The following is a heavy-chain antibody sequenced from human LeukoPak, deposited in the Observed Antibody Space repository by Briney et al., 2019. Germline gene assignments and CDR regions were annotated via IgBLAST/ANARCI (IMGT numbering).Heavy chain of an antibody. D-gene: IGHD6-19*01. Sequence: GESLKISCKGSGYSFTSYWIGWVRQIPGKGLEWMGSIYPGDSDTRYSPSFQGQVTISADKSITTAYLQWSSLKASDTAMYYCARRDNNGWYKYYFDYWGQGTLVTVSS. CDR2: IYPGDSDT. V-gene: IGHV5-51*01. CDR3: ARRDNNGWYKYYFDY. J-gene: IGHJ4*02. CDR1: GYSFTSYW.